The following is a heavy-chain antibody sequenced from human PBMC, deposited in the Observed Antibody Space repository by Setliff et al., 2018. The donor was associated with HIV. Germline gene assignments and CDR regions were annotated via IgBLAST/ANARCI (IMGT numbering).Heavy chain of an antibody. J-gene: IGHJ5*02. CDR3: AREGYYGSRGWFAP. CDR2: IYISGST. V-gene: IGHV4-61*02. D-gene: IGHD3-10*01. Sequence: SETLSLTCTVSGGSISSGNYYWNWIRQPAGKGLEWIGRIYISGSTNYNPSLESRVTISLDTSKNQFSLKLRSVTAADTAVYYCAREGYYGSRGWFAPWGQGTLVTVSS. CDR1: GGSISSGNYY.